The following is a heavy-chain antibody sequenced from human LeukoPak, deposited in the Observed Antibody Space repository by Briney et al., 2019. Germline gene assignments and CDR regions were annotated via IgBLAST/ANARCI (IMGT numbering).Heavy chain of an antibody. D-gene: IGHD3-9*01. CDR3: ARVSYDSSPSN. Sequence: GGSLRLSCAASGFTFSSYSMKWLREAPGKGVVGVSYISRSSLYVYYADAVKGRFTISRDNAKNSLYLQMNSLRAEDTAVYYCARVSYDSSPSNWGQGTLVTVSS. J-gene: IGHJ4*02. V-gene: IGHV3-21*01. CDR1: GFTFSSYS. CDR2: ISRSSLYV.